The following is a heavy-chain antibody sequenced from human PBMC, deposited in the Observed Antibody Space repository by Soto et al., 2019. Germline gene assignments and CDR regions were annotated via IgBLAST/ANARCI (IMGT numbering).Heavy chain of an antibody. CDR1: GGSFGVYY. J-gene: IGHJ2*01. Sequence: LSLTCAIYGGSFGVYYWSWIRQPPGKGLVWIGEINHSGSTNYNPSLKSRVTISVDTSKNQFSLKLRSVTAADTAVYYCARGRRSRVAMISWYFDLRGRGTRCTVSS. D-gene: IGHD5-12*01. CDR2: INHSGST. V-gene: IGHV4-34*01. CDR3: ARGRRSRVAMISWYFDL.